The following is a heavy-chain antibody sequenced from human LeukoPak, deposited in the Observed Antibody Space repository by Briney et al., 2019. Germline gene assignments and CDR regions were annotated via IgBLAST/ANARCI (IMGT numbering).Heavy chain of an antibody. J-gene: IGHJ4*02. V-gene: IGHV4-39*01. CDR1: GGSISSNIHY. CDR2: IYYSGST. CDR3: ARRGSSSSTLDYYFDN. Sequence: SETLSLTCTVSGGSISSNIHYWGWIRQPPGKGLEWIGSIYYSGSTYYNPSLKSRATISVDTSKNQFSLKLSSVTAADTAVYYCARRGSSSSTLDYYFDNWGQGTLVTVSS. D-gene: IGHD6-6*01.